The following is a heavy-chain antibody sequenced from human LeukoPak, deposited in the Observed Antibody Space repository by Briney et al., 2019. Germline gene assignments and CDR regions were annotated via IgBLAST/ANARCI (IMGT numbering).Heavy chain of an antibody. Sequence: PGKSLRLSCAASGFTFSNHGMHWVRQAPGKGLEWVAVISYDGTNKYYADSVKGRFTISRDNSKNTLYLQMHSLKTEDTAVYYCAKDLYSSGCYWGQGTLVTVSS. CDR1: GFTFSNHG. D-gene: IGHD6-19*01. CDR3: AKDLYSSGCY. CDR2: ISYDGTNK. V-gene: IGHV3-30*18. J-gene: IGHJ4*02.